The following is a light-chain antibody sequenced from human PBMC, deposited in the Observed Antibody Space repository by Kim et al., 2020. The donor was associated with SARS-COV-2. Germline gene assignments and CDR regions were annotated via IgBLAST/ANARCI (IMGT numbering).Light chain of an antibody. CDR2: DVN. CDR1: SSDVGGYDY. V-gene: IGLV2-14*03. J-gene: IGLJ2*01. Sequence: SITISCTGTSSDVGGYDYVSWYQQHPGKAPKLMIYDVNNRPSGVSNRFSGSKSDNTASLTISGLQAEDEADYYCSSYTSSSTLVFGGGTQLTVL. CDR3: SSYTSSSTLV.